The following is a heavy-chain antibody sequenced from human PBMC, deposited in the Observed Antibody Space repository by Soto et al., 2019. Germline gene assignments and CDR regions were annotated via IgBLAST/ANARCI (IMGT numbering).Heavy chain of an antibody. J-gene: IGHJ6*03. V-gene: IGHV4-34*01. CDR1: GGSFSGYY. D-gene: IGHD3-10*01. Sequence: SETLSLTCAVYGGSFSGYYWSWIRQPPGKGLEWIGEINHSGSTNYNPSLKSRVTISVDTSKNQFSLKLSSVTAADTAVYYCARESGSNYYYMDVWGKGTTVTVSS. CDR3: ARESGSNYYYMDV. CDR2: INHSGST.